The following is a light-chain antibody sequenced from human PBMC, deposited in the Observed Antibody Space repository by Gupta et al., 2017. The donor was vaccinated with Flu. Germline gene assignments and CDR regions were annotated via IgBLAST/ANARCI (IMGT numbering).Light chain of an antibody. V-gene: IGLV8-61*01. CDR1: SGSVSTTYY. CDR2: TTN. CDR3: VLYMGSGIVA. J-gene: IGLJ1*01. Sequence: QTVVTQEPSFSVSPGGTVTLTCGLSSGSVSTTYYPSWYQQTPGQAPRTLIYTTNTRSSGVPDRFSGSILGNKAVLTITGAQADDESDDYCVLYMGSGIVAFGTGTKVTVL.